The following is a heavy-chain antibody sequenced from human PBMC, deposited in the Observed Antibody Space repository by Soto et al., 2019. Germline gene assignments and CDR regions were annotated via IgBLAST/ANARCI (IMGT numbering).Heavy chain of an antibody. CDR2: INSDGSST. CDR3: ARGLKGYYGVDV. Sequence: EVQLVESGGGLVQPGGSLRLSCAASGFTFSSYWMHWVRQAPGKGLVWVSSINSDGSSTSYADSVKGRFTISRDNAKNTLYLQMNSLRAEDTAVYYCARGLKGYYGVDVWGQGTTVTVSS. V-gene: IGHV3-74*01. CDR1: GFTFSSYW. D-gene: IGHD3-16*01. J-gene: IGHJ6*02.